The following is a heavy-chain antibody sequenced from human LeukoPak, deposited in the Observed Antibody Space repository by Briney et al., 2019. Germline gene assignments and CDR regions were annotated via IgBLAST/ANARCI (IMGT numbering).Heavy chain of an antibody. CDR1: GGSISSSNW. D-gene: IGHD2-2*01. Sequence: PSGTLSLTCAVSGGSISSSNWWSRVRQPPGKGLEWIGEIYHSGSTNYNPSLKSRVTISVDKSKNQFSLKLSSVTAADTAVYYCARVVVVVPATTPFDPWGQGTLVTVSS. CDR3: ARVVVVVPATTPFDP. CDR2: IYHSGST. V-gene: IGHV4-4*02. J-gene: IGHJ5*02.